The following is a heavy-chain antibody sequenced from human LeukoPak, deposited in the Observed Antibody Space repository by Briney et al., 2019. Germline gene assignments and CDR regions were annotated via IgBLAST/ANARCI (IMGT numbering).Heavy chain of an antibody. J-gene: IGHJ4*02. Sequence: GGSLRLSCAASGFTVSSYSMNWVRQAPGKGLEWVSFIHNDGSTYYADSVKGRFTISRDNSKNTLYLQMNSLRAEDTAVYYCARYFRIRSYWGQGTLVTVSS. CDR3: ARYFRIRSY. CDR2: IHNDGST. CDR1: GFTVSSYS. V-gene: IGHV3-53*01. D-gene: IGHD3-16*01.